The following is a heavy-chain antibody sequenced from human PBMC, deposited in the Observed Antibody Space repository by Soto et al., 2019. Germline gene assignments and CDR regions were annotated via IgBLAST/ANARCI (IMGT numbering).Heavy chain of an antibody. D-gene: IGHD6-19*01. CDR1: GLSLSDSW. Sequence: EVQLVESGGGLVQTGGSLRLSCAASGLSLSDSWMHWVRQGPGKGLEWVARIKNDGTHTNYADSVKGRFTISRDNAKNSLYLQMSSLTAEDTAVYYCASRDSGYIDNWGRGTLVTVSS. V-gene: IGHV3-74*01. CDR3: ASRDSGYIDN. CDR2: IKNDGTHT. J-gene: IGHJ4*02.